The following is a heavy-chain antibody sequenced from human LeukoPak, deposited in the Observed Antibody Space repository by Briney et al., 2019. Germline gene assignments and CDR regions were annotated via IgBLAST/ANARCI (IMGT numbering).Heavy chain of an antibody. J-gene: IGHJ5*02. V-gene: IGHV4-59*11. Sequence: SETLSLTCAVSGASISSHYWSWIRQPPGKGLEWIGYIYYSGSTNYNPSLKSRVTISVDTSKNQFSLKLSSVTAADTAVYYCARTIFDYSKWFDPWGQGTLVTVSS. D-gene: IGHD4-11*01. CDR1: GASISSHY. CDR3: ARTIFDYSKWFDP. CDR2: IYYSGST.